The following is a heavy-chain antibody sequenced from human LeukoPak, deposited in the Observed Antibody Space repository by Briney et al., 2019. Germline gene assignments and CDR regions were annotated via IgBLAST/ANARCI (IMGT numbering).Heavy chain of an antibody. CDR3: AKDLWNAPGGEFFYYGMDV. V-gene: IGHV3-7*03. CDR2: IKTDGSEK. Sequence: GGSLRLSCEASGFTFSSYWMSWVRQAPGKGLEWVANIKTDGSEKYYVDSVKGRFTISRDNAKNSLYLQMNSLRAEDTVIYYCAKDLWNAPGGEFFYYGMDVWGQGTTVTVSS. CDR1: GFTFSSYW. D-gene: IGHD1-1*01. J-gene: IGHJ6*02.